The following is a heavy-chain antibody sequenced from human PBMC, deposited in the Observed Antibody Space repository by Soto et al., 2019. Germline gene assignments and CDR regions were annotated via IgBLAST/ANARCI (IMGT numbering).Heavy chain of an antibody. V-gene: IGHV3-72*01. CDR1: GLTLSDHY. CDR3: ARGSPPFDD. Sequence: EVQLVQSGGGLVQPGGSLRLSCAASGLTLSDHYMDWVRQTPGKGLEWIGRSRNKVLGYTTEYAASVKGRFTISRDDSKNSLYVQMNSLRTDDTAVYYCARGSPPFDDWGQGTLVNVSS. CDR2: SRNKVLGYTT. J-gene: IGHJ4*02.